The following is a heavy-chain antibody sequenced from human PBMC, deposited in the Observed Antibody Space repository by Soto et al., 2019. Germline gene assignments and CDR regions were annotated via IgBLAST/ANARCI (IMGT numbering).Heavy chain of an antibody. CDR1: GGSIISADSY. Sequence: SETLSLTCAVSGGSIISADSYWFWIRKHPGKGLEWIGYIAYSGSTYYNPSLKSRVTISVDTSKNQFSLKLSSVTAADTAVYYCARIVVVPAAIRVTGSLGYYYGMDVWGQGTTVTVSS. J-gene: IGHJ6*02. CDR2: IAYSGST. CDR3: ARIVVVPAAIRVTGSLGYYYGMDV. D-gene: IGHD2-2*02. V-gene: IGHV4-31*11.